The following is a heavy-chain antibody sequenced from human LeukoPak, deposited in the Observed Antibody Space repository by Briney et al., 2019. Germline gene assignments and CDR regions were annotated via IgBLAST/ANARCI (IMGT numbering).Heavy chain of an antibody. J-gene: IGHJ3*01. Sequence: SETLSLTGAVSGASISKTNWWSWVRRPPGKGLEWIGFVYYTGSTNYSPSLKSRVTISVDTSKNQFSLKLRSVTAADTAVYYCARISTSNWYNERGAFDVWGQGTMVTVSS. CDR3: ARISTSNWYNERGAFDV. V-gene: IGHV4-4*02. CDR2: VYYTGST. CDR1: GASISKTNW. D-gene: IGHD6-13*01.